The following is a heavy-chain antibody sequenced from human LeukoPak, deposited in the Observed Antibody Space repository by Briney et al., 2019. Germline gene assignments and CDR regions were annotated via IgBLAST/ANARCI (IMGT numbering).Heavy chain of an antibody. V-gene: IGHV1-69*05. Sequence: SVKVSCKASGGTFSSYAISWVRQAPGQGLEWMGGIIPIFGTANYAQKFQGRVTITTDESTSTAYMELSSLRSEDTAVYYCARAVGDWLRTYGYGMDVWGQGTTVTVSS. D-gene: IGHD3-9*01. J-gene: IGHJ6*02. CDR2: IIPIFGTA. CDR1: GGTFSSYA. CDR3: ARAVGDWLRTYGYGMDV.